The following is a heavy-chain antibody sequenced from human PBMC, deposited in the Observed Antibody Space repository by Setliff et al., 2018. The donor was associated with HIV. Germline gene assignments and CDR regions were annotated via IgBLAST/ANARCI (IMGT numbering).Heavy chain of an antibody. CDR1: GGSISSFY. CDR2: IYASGST. V-gene: IGHV4-4*07. J-gene: IGHJ3*02. CDR3: ASTSGSGSAAVGDI. D-gene: IGHD1-26*01. Sequence: PSETLSLTCTVSGGSISSFYWSWIRQPPGKGLEWIGRIYASGSTNYNPSLKSRAAISVDSSKNQFSLRLSSVTAADTAVYYCASTSGSGSAAVGDIWGQGTMVTVSS.